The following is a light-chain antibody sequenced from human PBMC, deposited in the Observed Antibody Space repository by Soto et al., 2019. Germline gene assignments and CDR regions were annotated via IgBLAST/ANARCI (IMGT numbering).Light chain of an antibody. CDR1: QSISSY. CDR2: AAS. CDR3: QQSYSTPYT. J-gene: IGKJ2*01. Sequence: DIQMTQSASSLSASVGDRVTITCRASQSISSYLNWYQQKPGKAPKLLIYAASSLQSGVPSRFSGSGSGTDFTLTIISLQPEDFATYYCQQSYSTPYTFGQGTKLEIK. V-gene: IGKV1-39*01.